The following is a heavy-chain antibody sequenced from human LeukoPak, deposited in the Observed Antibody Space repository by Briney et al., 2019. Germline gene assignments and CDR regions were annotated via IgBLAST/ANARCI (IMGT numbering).Heavy chain of an antibody. CDR2: ISSSGSTI. V-gene: IGHV3-48*03. Sequence: PGGSLRLSCAASGFTFSSYEMNWVRQAPRKGLEWVSYISSSGSTIYYADSVKGRFTISRDNAKNSLYLQMNSLRAEDTAVYYCARAEMANDAFDIWGQGTMVTVSS. CDR3: ARAEMANDAFDI. J-gene: IGHJ3*02. D-gene: IGHD5-24*01. CDR1: GFTFSSYE.